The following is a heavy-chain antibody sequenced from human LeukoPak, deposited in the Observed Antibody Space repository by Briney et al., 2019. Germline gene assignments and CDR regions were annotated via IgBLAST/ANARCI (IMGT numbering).Heavy chain of an antibody. CDR2: IYTSGST. CDR3: AREYSSSWDPSFDY. V-gene: IGHV4-4*07. CDR1: GGSISSYY. Sequence: SETLSLTCTVSGGSISSYYWSWIRQPAGQGLEWIGRIYTSGSTNYNPSLKSRVTMSVDTSKNQFSLKLSSVTAADTAVYYCAREYSSSWDPSFDYWGQGTLVTVSS. J-gene: IGHJ4*02. D-gene: IGHD6-13*01.